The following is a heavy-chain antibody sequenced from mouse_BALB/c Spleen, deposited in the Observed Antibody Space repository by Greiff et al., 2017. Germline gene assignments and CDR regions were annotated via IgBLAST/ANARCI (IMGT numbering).Heavy chain of an antibody. V-gene: IGHV2-9*02. CDR2: IWAGGST. CDR3: ATHYYGSSSWFAY. J-gene: IGHJ3*01. Sequence: VQVVESGPGLVAPSQSLSITCTVSGFSLTSYGVHWVRQPPGKGLEWLGVIWAGGSTNYNSALMSRLSISKDNSKSQVFLKMNSLQTDDTAMYYCATHYYGSSSWFAYWGQGTLVTVSA. D-gene: IGHD1-1*01. CDR1: GFSLTSYG.